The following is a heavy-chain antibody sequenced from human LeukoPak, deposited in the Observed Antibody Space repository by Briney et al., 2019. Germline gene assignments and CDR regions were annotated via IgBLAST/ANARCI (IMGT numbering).Heavy chain of an antibody. Sequence: GGSLRLSCAASGFAFNIYAMIWVRQAPAKGLEWVSGNSGSGGSTYCTDSVKGRFTISRDNSKNTLYLQMNSLRAEDTAVYYCAKEGSPRVRGVMDYWGQGTLVTVSS. D-gene: IGHD3-10*01. J-gene: IGHJ4*02. CDR2: NSGSGGST. V-gene: IGHV3-23*01. CDR1: GFAFNIYA. CDR3: AKEGSPRVRGVMDY.